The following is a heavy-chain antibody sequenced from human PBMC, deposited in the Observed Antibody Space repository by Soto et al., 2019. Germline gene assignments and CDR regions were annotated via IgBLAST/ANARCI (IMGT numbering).Heavy chain of an antibody. CDR2: INHSGST. CDR1: GGSFSGYY. V-gene: IGHV4-34*01. J-gene: IGHJ6*02. D-gene: IGHD6-13*01. Sequence: PSETLSLTCAVYGGSFSGYYWSWIRQPPGKGLEWIGEINHSGSTNYNPSLKSRVTISVDTSKNQFSLKLSSVTAADTAVYYCAREKGGRGGAAAGTGDYYYYGMDVWGQGTTVTVSS. CDR3: AREKGGRGGAAAGTGDYYYYGMDV.